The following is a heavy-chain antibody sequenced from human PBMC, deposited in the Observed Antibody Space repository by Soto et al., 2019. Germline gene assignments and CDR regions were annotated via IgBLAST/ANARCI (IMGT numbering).Heavy chain of an antibody. V-gene: IGHV2-5*02. D-gene: IGHD1-26*01. J-gene: IGHJ4*02. CDR3: AHAYGGRSLY. Sequence: QITLKESGPTLVKPTQILTLTCTFSGFSLSTSRVGVGWIRQPPGKALEWLAVIYWDDAKTYRPSLKSRLTITKDTSKNQVALTMTNMDPVDTATYYCAHAYGGRSLYWGQGTLVTVSS. CDR2: IYWDDAK. CDR1: GFSLSTSRVG.